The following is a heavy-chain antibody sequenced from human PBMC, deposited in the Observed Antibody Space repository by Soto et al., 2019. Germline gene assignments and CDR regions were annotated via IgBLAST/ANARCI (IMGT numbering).Heavy chain of an antibody. D-gene: IGHD3-9*01. CDR1: GYTFTSYR. Sequence: QVQLVQSGAEVKKPGASVKVSCKASGYTFTSYRISWVRQAPGQGLEWMGWISAYNGHTNYAQKLQGRVTMTTDTSPSTAYTELRSLRSDDTAVYYCARVDLEGRYFARFDYWGQGTLVTVSS. CDR3: ARVDLEGRYFARFDY. CDR2: ISAYNGHT. V-gene: IGHV1-18*01. J-gene: IGHJ4*02.